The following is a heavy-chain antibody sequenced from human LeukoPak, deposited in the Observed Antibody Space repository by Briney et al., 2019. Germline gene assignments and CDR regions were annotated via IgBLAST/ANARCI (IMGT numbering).Heavy chain of an antibody. Sequence: SVKVSCKASGGTFSSYAISWVRQAPGQGLEWMGGIIPIFGTANYAQKFQGRVTITADESTSTAYVELSSLRSEDTAVYYCASVPGYDSSGYYPYWGQGTLVTVSS. CDR3: ASVPGYDSSGYYPY. CDR1: GGTFSSYA. J-gene: IGHJ4*02. CDR2: IIPIFGTA. V-gene: IGHV1-69*01. D-gene: IGHD3-22*01.